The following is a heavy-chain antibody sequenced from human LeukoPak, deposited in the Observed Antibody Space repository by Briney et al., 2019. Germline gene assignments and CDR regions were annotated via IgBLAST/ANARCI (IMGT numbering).Heavy chain of an antibody. Sequence: SETLSLTCTVSGGSISSGGYYWNWIPQHPGKGLEWIGYIDYSESTYYNPFLRGRVTISVDTSKNQFSLMLSSVTAADTAVFYCARDYYDGSGYHFFDYWGQGTLVTVSS. D-gene: IGHD3-22*01. V-gene: IGHV4-31*03. CDR1: GGSISSGGYY. CDR3: ARDYYDGSGYHFFDY. J-gene: IGHJ4*02. CDR2: IDYSEST.